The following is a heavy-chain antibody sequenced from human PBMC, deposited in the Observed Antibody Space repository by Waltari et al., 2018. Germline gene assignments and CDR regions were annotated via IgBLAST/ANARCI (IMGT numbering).Heavy chain of an antibody. CDR2: IYTSGST. J-gene: IGHJ3*02. V-gene: IGHV4-4*07. Sequence: QVQLQESGPGLVKPSETLSLTCTVSGGSISSYYWSWTRQPAGKGLEWIGRIYTSGSTNYNPSLKSRVTMSVDTSKNQFSLKLSSVTAADTAVYYCARDQYYDFWSGYSPDAFDIWGQGTMVTVSS. CDR1: GGSISSYY. D-gene: IGHD3-3*01. CDR3: ARDQYYDFWSGYSPDAFDI.